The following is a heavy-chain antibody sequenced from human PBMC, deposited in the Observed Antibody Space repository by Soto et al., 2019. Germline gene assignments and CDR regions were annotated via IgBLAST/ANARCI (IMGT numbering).Heavy chain of an antibody. J-gene: IGHJ4*02. CDR1: GFTFSSYA. D-gene: IGHD3-22*01. Sequence: PGGSLRLSCAASGFTFSSYAMHWVRQAPGKGLEWVAVISHDGSNKYYADSVKGRFTISRDNSKNTLYLQMNSLRAEDTAVYYCAAVNYYDSSGHVDYWGQGTLVTVSS. CDR3: AAVNYYDSSGHVDY. CDR2: ISHDGSNK. V-gene: IGHV3-30-3*01.